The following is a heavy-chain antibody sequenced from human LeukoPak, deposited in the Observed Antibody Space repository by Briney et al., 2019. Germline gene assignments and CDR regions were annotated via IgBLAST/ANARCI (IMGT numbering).Heavy chain of an antibody. Sequence: PSETLSLTCTVSGGSISSSSYYWSWIRQPPGKGLEWIGSIYYSGSTYYNPSLKSRVAISVGTSKNQFSLRLNSVTAADTAVYYCARSPRYYDSSGPLVLFDYWGQGTLVTVSS. CDR2: IYYSGST. J-gene: IGHJ4*02. V-gene: IGHV4-39*01. CDR3: ARSPRYYDSSGPLVLFDY. D-gene: IGHD3-22*01. CDR1: GGSISSSSYY.